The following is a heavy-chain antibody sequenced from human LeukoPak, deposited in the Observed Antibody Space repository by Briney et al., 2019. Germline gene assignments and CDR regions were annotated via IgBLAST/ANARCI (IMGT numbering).Heavy chain of an antibody. CDR3: AKAGRGYSSGWGPSMFDY. Sequence: PGGSLRLSCAASGFTFSSYAMSWVRQAPGKGLEWVSAISGSGGSTYYADSVKGRFAISRDNSKNTLYLQMNSLRAEDTAVYYCAKAGRGYSSGWGPSMFDYWGQGTLVTVSS. CDR1: GFTFSSYA. D-gene: IGHD6-19*01. V-gene: IGHV3-23*01. J-gene: IGHJ4*02. CDR2: ISGSGGST.